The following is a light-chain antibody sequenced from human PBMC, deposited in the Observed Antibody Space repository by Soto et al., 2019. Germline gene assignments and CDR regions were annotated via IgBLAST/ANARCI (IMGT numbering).Light chain of an antibody. CDR1: SSDVGGYNF. V-gene: IGLV2-8*01. J-gene: IGLJ2*01. Sequence: QSALTQPPSASGSPGQSVTISCTGTSSDVGGYNFVSWYQQHPGKAPKLMIYEVSERPSGVPDRFSGSKSGNTASLTVSGLQAEDEADYYSQSYDSSLSGVVFGGGTKLTVL. CDR3: QSYDSSLSGVV. CDR2: EVS.